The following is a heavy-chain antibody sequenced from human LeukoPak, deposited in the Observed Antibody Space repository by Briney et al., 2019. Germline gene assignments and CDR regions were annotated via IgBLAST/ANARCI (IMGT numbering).Heavy chain of an antibody. CDR1: GFIFNTYT. CDR2: ISSSGGTM. J-gene: IGHJ4*02. V-gene: IGHV3-48*01. D-gene: IGHD4-17*01. Sequence: GGSLRLSCAASGFIFNTYTVNWVRQAPGKGLEWVSYISSSGGTMYYADSVKGRFTISRDNANNSLYLQLNSLTVEDTAVYYCARDLDYGFDYWGQGTLVTVSS. CDR3: ARDLDYGFDY.